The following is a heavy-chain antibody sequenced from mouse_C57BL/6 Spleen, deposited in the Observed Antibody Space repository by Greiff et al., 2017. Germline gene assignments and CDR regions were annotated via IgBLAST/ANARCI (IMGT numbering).Heavy chain of an antibody. V-gene: IGHV1-50*01. D-gene: IGHD4-1*01. CDR3: ARRELGRSYWYFDV. J-gene: IGHJ1*03. CDR1: GYTFTSYW. CDR2: IDPSDSYT. Sequence: VQLQQPGAELVKPGASVKLSCKASGYTFTSYWMQWVKQRPGQGLEWIGEIDPSDSYTNYNQKFKGKATLTVDTSSSTAYMQLSSLTSEDSAVYYCARRELGRSYWYFDVWGTGTTVTVSS.